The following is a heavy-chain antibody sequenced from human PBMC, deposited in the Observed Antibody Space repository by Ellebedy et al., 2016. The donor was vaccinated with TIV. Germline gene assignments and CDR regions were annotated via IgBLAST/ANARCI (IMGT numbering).Heavy chain of an antibody. J-gene: IGHJ3*02. Sequence: MPSETLSLTCTVSGGPISSYYCSWIRQPPGKGLEWRGYIYYSGSTNYNPSLKSRVTISIDTSKNQFSLKLSSVPAADTAVYYCARRNRITMVLGVPYDAFDIWGQGTMVTVSS. CDR1: GGPISSYY. D-gene: IGHD3-10*01. CDR3: ARRNRITMVLGVPYDAFDI. CDR2: IYYSGST. V-gene: IGHV4-59*08.